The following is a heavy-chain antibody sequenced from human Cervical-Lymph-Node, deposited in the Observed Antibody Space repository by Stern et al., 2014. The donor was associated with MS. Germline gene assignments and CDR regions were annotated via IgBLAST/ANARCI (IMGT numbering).Heavy chain of an antibody. CDR3: ARAEYSSDYFDP. CDR2: IHYRGST. V-gene: IGHV4-59*01. CDR1: GDSISHYY. Sequence: QLQLQVSGPGLVKPSETLSLTCTVSGDSISHYYWNWIRQPPGKGLEWIGYIHYRGSTNYNPSLKSRVTISLDTSKNQVSLELSSVTAADTAVYYCARAEYSSDYFDPWGQGTMVTVSS. D-gene: IGHD3-22*01. J-gene: IGHJ5*02.